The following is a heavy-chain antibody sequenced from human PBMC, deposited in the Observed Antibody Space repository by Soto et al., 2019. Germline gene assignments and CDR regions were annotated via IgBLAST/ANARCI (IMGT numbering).Heavy chain of an antibody. CDR1: GYNFAGYW. CDR3: ARGGVSTRTFDY. V-gene: IGHV5-51*01. CDR2: IYPSDSDT. D-gene: IGHD3-3*01. J-gene: IGHJ4*02. Sequence: PGESRKISCKGSGYNFAGYWIAWVRRMPGKGLELMGIIYPSDSDTRYRPSFQGQVTISADKSISSAYLQRSSLRASDTAMYYCARGGVSTRTFDYWGQGTPVTVSS.